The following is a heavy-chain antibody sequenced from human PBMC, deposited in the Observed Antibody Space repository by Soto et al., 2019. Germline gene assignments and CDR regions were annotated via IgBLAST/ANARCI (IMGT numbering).Heavy chain of an antibody. J-gene: IGHJ4*02. CDR2: IHYNGNT. D-gene: IGHD2-2*03. V-gene: IGHV4-59*01. CDR3: AREGNLGRWIQPLDS. Sequence: PSETLSLTCTVSGDSIISYSWSWIRQPPRKGLEWIGEIHYNGNTKYSPSLKSRVTMSVDTSKTHFSLKLISVTTADTAVYFCAREGNLGRWIQPLDSWGQGTLVTVSS. CDR1: GDSIISYS.